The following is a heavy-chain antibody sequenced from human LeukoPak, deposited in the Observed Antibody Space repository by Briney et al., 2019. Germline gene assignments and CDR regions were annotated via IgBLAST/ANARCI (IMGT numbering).Heavy chain of an antibody. V-gene: IGHV3-30*04. CDR1: GFTFSSYA. J-gene: IGHJ6*03. Sequence: GGSLRLSCAASGFTFSSYAMHWVRQAPGKGLEWVAVISYDGSNKYYADSVKGRFTISRDNSKNTLYLQMNSLRAEDTAVYYCAKGRGWEASYYYYYMDVWGKGTTVTISS. CDR3: AKGRGWEASYYYYYMDV. D-gene: IGHD1-26*01. CDR2: ISYDGSNK.